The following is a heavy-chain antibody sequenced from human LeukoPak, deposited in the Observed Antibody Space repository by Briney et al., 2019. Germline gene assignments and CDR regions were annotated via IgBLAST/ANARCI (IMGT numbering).Heavy chain of an antibody. CDR1: GFTFSGYA. D-gene: IGHD2-2*01. CDR2: ISYDGSNK. V-gene: IGHV3-30*04. Sequence: PGRSLRLSCAASGFTFSGYAMHWVRQAPGKGLEWVAVISYDGSNKYYADSVKGRFTISRDNSKNTLYLQMNSLRAEDTAVYYCAKDVPASAYYWGQGTLVTVSS. CDR3: AKDVPASAYY. J-gene: IGHJ4*02.